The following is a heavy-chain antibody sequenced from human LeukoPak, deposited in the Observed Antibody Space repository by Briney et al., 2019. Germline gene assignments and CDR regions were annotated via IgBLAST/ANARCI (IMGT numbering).Heavy chain of an antibody. V-gene: IGHV3-23*01. Sequence: PSETLSLTCTVSGGSISSGSYYWSWVRQAPGKGLEWVSVVSGSGDDTYYADSVRGRFTISRDNSKNTLYLHMNSLRAEDTAVYSCACSSGWFLYYFDYWGQGTLVTVSS. CDR2: VSGSGDDT. CDR1: GGSISSGSYY. J-gene: IGHJ4*02. D-gene: IGHD6-19*01. CDR3: ACSSGWFLYYFDY.